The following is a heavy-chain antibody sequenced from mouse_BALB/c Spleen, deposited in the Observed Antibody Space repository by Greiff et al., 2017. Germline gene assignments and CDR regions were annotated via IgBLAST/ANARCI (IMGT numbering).Heavy chain of an antibody. J-gene: IGHJ1*01. Sequence: VQGVESGPGLVAPSQSLSITCTVSGFSLTSYGVHWVRQPPGKGLEWLGVIWAGGSTNYNSALMSRLSISKDNSKSQVFLKMNSLQTDDTAMYYCAREGGRYFDVWGAGTTVTVSS. CDR3: AREGGRYFDV. CDR2: IWAGGST. CDR1: GFSLTSYG. V-gene: IGHV2-9*02.